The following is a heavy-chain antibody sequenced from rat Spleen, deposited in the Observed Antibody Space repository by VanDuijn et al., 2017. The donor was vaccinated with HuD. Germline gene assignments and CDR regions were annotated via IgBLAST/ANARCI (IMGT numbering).Heavy chain of an antibody. CDR1: GFTFSNYD. Sequence: EVQLVESGGGLVQPGRSLKLSCAVSGFTFSNYDMAWVRRVPAKGLEWVASITTGGGHTYYRDSVKGRFTISRDNAKSTLYLQMDSLRSEDTATYYCARHGGYYNGDYLMDAWGQGASVTVSS. CDR3: ARHGGYYNGDYLMDA. D-gene: IGHD1-1*01. CDR2: ITTGGGHT. J-gene: IGHJ4*01. V-gene: IGHV5-25*01.